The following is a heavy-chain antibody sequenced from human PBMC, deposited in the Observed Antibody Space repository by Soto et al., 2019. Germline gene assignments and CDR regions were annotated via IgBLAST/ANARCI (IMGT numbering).Heavy chain of an antibody. CDR2: IYYSGST. CDR1: GGSISSSSYY. V-gene: IGHV4-39*01. J-gene: IGHJ5*02. CDR3: ARQGWFRWLSDWFDP. D-gene: IGHD6-19*01. Sequence: KPSETLSLTCTVSGGSISSSSYYWGWIRQPPGKGLEWIGSIYYSGSTYYNPSLKSRVTISVDTSKNQFSLKLSSVTAADTAVYYCARQGWFRWLSDWFDPWGQGTLVTVSS.